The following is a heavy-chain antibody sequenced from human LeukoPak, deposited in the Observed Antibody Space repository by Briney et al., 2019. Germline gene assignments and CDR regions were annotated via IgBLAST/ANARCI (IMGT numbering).Heavy chain of an antibody. CDR3: AIWTSVNY. J-gene: IGHJ4*02. D-gene: IGHD1-1*01. CDR1: GFTFSGYW. Sequence: GGSLRLSCAASGFTFSGYWMRWVRQAPGKGLEWVANMDPSGSQKRYVDSVKGRFTISKDNPGTSLYLDMSGLRAEDTAIYYCAIWTSVNYWGQGTLVTVSS. V-gene: IGHV3-7*01. CDR2: MDPSGSQK.